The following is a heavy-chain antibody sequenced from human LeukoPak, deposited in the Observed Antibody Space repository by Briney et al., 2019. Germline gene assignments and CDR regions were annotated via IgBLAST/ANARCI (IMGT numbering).Heavy chain of an antibody. CDR1: GFTFGSYE. CDR3: ARDGRGISAAGSPYGMDV. J-gene: IGHJ6*02. Sequence: GGALRLSRAASGFTFGSYEMNSVRQAPGKGLECVSYIGIIISTTYYADSVKGRFNISRDNAKNSLYLKMNSLRAEDTAVYYCARDGRGISAAGSPYGMDVWGQGTTVTVSS. CDR2: IGIIISTT. V-gene: IGHV3-48*03. D-gene: IGHD6-13*01.